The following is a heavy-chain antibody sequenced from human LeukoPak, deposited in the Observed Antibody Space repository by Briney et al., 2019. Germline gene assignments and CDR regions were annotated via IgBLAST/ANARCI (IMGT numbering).Heavy chain of an antibody. J-gene: IGHJ5*02. D-gene: IGHD3-22*01. V-gene: IGHV3-7*01. CDR1: RFTFSRYW. Sequence: QTGGSLRLSCAASRFTFSRYWMRGVRQAPGKGVEWVSNIKRDGREKEYGDSVRGGFTISRENAKNSLYLQMNSLRAEDTAVYYCARESGYYTNWFDPWGQGTLVTVSS. CDR3: ARESGYYTNWFDP. CDR2: IKRDGREK.